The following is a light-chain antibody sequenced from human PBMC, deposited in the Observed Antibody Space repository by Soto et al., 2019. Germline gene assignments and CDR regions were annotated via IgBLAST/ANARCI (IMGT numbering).Light chain of an antibody. CDR3: QQYDSSFT. Sequence: VLTQSPATLSLSPGERATLSCTASQHVTTTYIAWYQQKFGQAPRLLIYGASTRATGTPDRFTGGGFGTDFTLTISSVEPEDFAVYYCQQYDSSFTFGGGTKVEMK. V-gene: IGKV3-20*01. CDR1: QHVTTTY. J-gene: IGKJ4*01. CDR2: GAS.